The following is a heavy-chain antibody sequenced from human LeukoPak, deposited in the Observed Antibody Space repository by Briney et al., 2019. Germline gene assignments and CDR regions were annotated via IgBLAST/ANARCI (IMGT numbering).Heavy chain of an antibody. Sequence: SETLSLTCSVSGGSLTNEFWSWIRQPPGKGLEWIGYISYSGITNYNPSLKSRVTISVDSSTNQFALSLTPVTATDTAVYYCVRAGAMTTHYFDEWGQGTLVTVSS. CDR2: ISYSGIT. D-gene: IGHD2-2*01. CDR1: GGSLTNEF. CDR3: VRAGAMTTHYFDE. V-gene: IGHV4-59*01. J-gene: IGHJ4*02.